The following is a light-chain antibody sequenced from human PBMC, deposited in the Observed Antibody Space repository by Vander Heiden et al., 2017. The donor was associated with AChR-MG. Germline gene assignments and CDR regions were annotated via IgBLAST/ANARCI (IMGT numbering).Light chain of an antibody. CDR1: QIISSNY. Sequence: IVLTQSPGTLSLSPGETVTLSCRASQIISSNYLAWYQHRPGQAPTLLIDGASIRATGIPARISGSGAGTDFTLTISRLESEDFAVYYCHQDGSSPRTFGQGTRVEI. V-gene: IGKV3-20*01. J-gene: IGKJ1*01. CDR3: HQDGSSPRT. CDR2: GAS.